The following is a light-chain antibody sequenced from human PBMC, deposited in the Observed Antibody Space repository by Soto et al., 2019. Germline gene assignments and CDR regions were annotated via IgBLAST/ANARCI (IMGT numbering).Light chain of an antibody. CDR3: QNYNSAPRT. Sequence: DIQMTQSPSSLSASIGVRVTISCRASQGISNDLAWYQQKPGKVPYLLIYAASTSHSGVPSRVSGSGSGTDFTLTISSLQPEDVATYYCQNYNSAPRTFGQGTKVDI. CDR2: AAS. V-gene: IGKV1-27*01. CDR1: QGISND. J-gene: IGKJ1*01.